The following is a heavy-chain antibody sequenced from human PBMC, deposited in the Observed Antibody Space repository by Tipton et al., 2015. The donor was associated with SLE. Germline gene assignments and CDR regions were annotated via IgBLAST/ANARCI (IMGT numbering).Heavy chain of an antibody. Sequence: SLRLSCAASGFTVSSNYMSWVRQAPGKGLEWVSVIYSGGGTYYADSVKGRFTISRDNSKNTLYLQMNSPRAEDTAVYYCARVRVGATDEAFDIWGQGTMVTVSS. CDR2: IYSGGGT. V-gene: IGHV3-53*05. CDR3: ARVRVGATDEAFDI. CDR1: GFTVSSNY. D-gene: IGHD1-26*01. J-gene: IGHJ3*02.